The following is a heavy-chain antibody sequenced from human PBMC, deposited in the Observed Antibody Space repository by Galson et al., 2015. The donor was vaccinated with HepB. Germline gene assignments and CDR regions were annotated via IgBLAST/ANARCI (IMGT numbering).Heavy chain of an antibody. CDR3: ARGSTITTSVYAF. J-gene: IGHJ4*02. CDR2: IIPIFRIA. Sequence: SVKVSCKASRDGFRTYNIIWVRQAPGQGLEWMGGIIPIFRIANYAQNFRGRVTITAEESTSTAYMELSSLRSEDTAVYYCARGSTITTSVYAFWGQGTLVTVSS. D-gene: IGHD4-11*01. CDR1: RDGFRTYN. V-gene: IGHV1-69*13.